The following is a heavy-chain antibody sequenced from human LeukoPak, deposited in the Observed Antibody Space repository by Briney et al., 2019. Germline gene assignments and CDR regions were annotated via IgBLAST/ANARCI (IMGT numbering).Heavy chain of an antibody. D-gene: IGHD7-27*01. CDR3: ARLETGDRLWLGYYYMDV. V-gene: IGHV7-4-1*02. CDR1: GYTFTSYA. Sequence: GASVKVSCKASGYTFTSYAMNWVRQAPGQGLEWMGWINTNTGNPTYAQGFTGRFVFSLDTSVSTAYLQISSLKAEDTAVYYCARLETGDRLWLGYYYMDVWGQGTMVTVSS. J-gene: IGHJ6*03. CDR2: INTNTGNP.